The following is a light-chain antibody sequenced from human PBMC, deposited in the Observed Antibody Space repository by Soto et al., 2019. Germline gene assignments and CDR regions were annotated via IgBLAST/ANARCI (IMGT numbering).Light chain of an antibody. CDR2: DAS. CDR1: QCVGDY. V-gene: IGKV3-11*01. J-gene: IGKJ1*01. Sequence: EVVMRQSPATLSVSPGEGATLSCRASQCVGDYLAWYQHKPGQPPRLLIYDASKRATGIPPRFSGSGSTTDFTLTISSLEPEDFAVYYCHQRGNGPPWTFGQGTKVDI. CDR3: HQRGNGPPWT.